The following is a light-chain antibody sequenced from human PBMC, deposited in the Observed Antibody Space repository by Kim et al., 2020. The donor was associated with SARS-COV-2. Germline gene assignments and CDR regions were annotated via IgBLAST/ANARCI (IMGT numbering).Light chain of an antibody. CDR3: QQFQSYPYT. Sequence: SASLAGRVTMTWRASQGISSVFAWFQQKPGKAPEHLIYAASTLQSGVPSRFSGGGPGTEYSLTITGRQPEDFATYFCQQFQSYPYTFGQGTKLEI. V-gene: IGKV1-9*01. CDR2: AAS. J-gene: IGKJ2*01. CDR1: QGISSV.